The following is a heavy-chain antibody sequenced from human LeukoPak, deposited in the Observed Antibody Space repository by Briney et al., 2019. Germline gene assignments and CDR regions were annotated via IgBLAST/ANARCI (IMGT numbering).Heavy chain of an antibody. CDR1: GYTFTGYY. CDR3: ARAEQWLAPFDF. CDR2: INPSGGST. Sequence: ASVKVSCKASGYTFTGYYMHWVRQAPGQGLEWMGIINPSGGSTSYAQKFQGRVTMTRDTSTSTVYMELSSLRSEDTAVYYCARAEQWLAPFDFWGQGTLVTVSS. V-gene: IGHV1-46*01. D-gene: IGHD6-19*01. J-gene: IGHJ4*02.